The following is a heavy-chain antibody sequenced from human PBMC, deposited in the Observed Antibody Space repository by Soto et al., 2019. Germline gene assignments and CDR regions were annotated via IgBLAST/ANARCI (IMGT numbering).Heavy chain of an antibody. CDR3: ARDSSSWVYYYYMDV. V-gene: IGHV3-21*01. Sequence: PGGSLRLSCAASVFTFSSYSMNWVRQAPGKGLEWVSSISSSSSYIYYADSVKGRFTISRDNAKNSLYLQMNSLRAEDTAVYYCARDSSSWVYYYYMDVWGKGTTVTVSS. CDR1: VFTFSSYS. D-gene: IGHD6-13*01. CDR2: ISSSSSYI. J-gene: IGHJ6*03.